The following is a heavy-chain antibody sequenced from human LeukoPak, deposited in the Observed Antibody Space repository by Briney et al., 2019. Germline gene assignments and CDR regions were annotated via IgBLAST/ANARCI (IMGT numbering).Heavy chain of an antibody. CDR2: IYSGGST. V-gene: IGHV3-53*01. J-gene: IGHJ4*02. CDR1: GFIVSSNY. Sequence: GGSLRLSCAASGFIVSSNYMSWVRQAPGKGLEWVSVIYSGGSTYYADSVKGRFTISRDNSKNTLYLQMNSLRVEDTAVYYCARRGHDSSSPGTFDYWGQGTLVTVSS. CDR3: ARRGHDSSSPGTFDY. D-gene: IGHD6-6*01.